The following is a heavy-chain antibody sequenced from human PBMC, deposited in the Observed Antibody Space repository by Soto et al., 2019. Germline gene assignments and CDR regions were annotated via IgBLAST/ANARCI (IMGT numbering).Heavy chain of an antibody. CDR2: ISAYNGNT. CDR3: ARDGSGSYYNPSGWFDP. CDR1: GYTFTSYG. Sequence: QVQLVQSGAEVKKPGASVKVSCKASGYTFTSYGISWVRQAPGQGLEWMGWISAYNGNTNYAQKLQGRVTMTTDTSXSXXYMELRSLRSDDTAVYYCARDGSGSYYNPSGWFDPWGQGTLVTVSS. D-gene: IGHD3-10*01. J-gene: IGHJ5*02. V-gene: IGHV1-18*01.